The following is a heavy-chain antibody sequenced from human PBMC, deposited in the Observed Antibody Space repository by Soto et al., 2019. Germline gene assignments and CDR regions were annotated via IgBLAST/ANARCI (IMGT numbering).Heavy chain of an antibody. D-gene: IGHD6-13*01. CDR2: ISYDGSNK. CDR1: GFTFSSYG. J-gene: IGHJ4*02. CDR3: AKTAEDSFIRNSSRWYR. V-gene: IGHV3-30*18. Sequence: GGSLRLSCAASGFTFSSYGMHWVRQAPGKGLEWVAVISYDGSNKYYADSVKGRFTISRDNSKNTLYLQMNSLRAEDTAVYYCAKTAEDSFIRNSSRWYRGGQGTLVTVSS.